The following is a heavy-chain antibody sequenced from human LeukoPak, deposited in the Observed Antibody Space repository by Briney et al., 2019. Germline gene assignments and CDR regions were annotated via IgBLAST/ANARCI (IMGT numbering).Heavy chain of an antibody. Sequence: SETLSLTCAVYGGSFSGYYWSWIRQPPGKGLEWIGEINHSGSTNYNPSLKSRVTISVDTSKNQFSLKLSSVTAADTAVYYCARGFTYFDDAFDNWGQGTMVTVSS. CDR3: ARGFTYFDDAFDN. D-gene: IGHD3-3*01. V-gene: IGHV4-34*01. CDR2: INHSGST. J-gene: IGHJ3*02. CDR1: GGSFSGYY.